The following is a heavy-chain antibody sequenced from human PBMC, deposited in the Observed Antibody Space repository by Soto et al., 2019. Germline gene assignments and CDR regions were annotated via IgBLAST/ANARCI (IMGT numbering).Heavy chain of an antibody. J-gene: IGHJ4*02. CDR1: GFTSSSYG. CDR2: IWYDGSNK. V-gene: IGHV3-33*01. Sequence: GGSLRLSCAASGFTSSSYGMHWVRQAPGKGLEWVAVIWYDGSNKYYADSVKGRFTISRDNSKNTLYLQMNSLRAEDTAVYYCARDMSGYPDTFDYWGQGTLVTVSS. D-gene: IGHD5-12*01. CDR3: ARDMSGYPDTFDY.